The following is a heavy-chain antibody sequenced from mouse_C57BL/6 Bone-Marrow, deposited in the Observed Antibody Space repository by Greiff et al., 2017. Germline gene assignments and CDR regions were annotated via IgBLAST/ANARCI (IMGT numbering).Heavy chain of an antibody. CDR1: GYTFTSYG. Sequence: VMLVESGAELARPGASVKLSCKASGYTFTSYGISWVKQRTGQGLEWIGEIYPRSGNTYYNEKFKGKATLTADKSSSTAYMELRSLTSEDSAVYFCAREPPYYYGSSLFAYWGQGTLVTVSA. CDR3: AREPPYYYGSSLFAY. CDR2: IYPRSGNT. D-gene: IGHD1-1*01. J-gene: IGHJ3*01. V-gene: IGHV1-81*01.